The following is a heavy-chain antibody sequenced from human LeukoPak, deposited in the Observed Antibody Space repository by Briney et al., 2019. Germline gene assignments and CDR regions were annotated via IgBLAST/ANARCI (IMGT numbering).Heavy chain of an antibody. CDR2: IYSGGST. V-gene: IGHV3-53*01. Sequence: GGSLRLSCAASGFTVSSNYMSWVRQAPGKGLEWVSVIYSGGSTYYADSIKGRFTTSTDNSKNTLYLQMNSLRAEDTAVYYCARDLTRYYDSSGYYLWGQGTLVTVSS. D-gene: IGHD3-22*01. CDR3: ARDLTRYYDSSGYYL. J-gene: IGHJ4*02. CDR1: GFTVSSNY.